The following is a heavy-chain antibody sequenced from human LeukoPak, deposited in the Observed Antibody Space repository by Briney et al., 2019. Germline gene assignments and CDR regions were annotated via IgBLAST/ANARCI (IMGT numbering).Heavy chain of an antibody. CDR1: GFTFSNYA. J-gene: IGHJ4*02. CDR3: AKRGDCSGTCTYDY. V-gene: IGHV3-23*01. Sequence: GGSLRLSCAASGFTFSNYAIHWVRQAPGKGLEWVSIVGGRGVKTYYADSVKGRFTISRDNSKNTVYLQMNSLRAEDTAVYYCAKRGDCSGTCTYDYWGQGTPVTVSS. D-gene: IGHD2-2*01. CDR2: VGGRGVKT.